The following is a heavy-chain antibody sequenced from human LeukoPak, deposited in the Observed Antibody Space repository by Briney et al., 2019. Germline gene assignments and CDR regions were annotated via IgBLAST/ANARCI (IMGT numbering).Heavy chain of an antibody. CDR1: GYTFTGYY. D-gene: IGHD2-15*01. CDR2: INPNSGGT. CDR3: ARGQLFRGDWFDP. V-gene: IGHV1-2*02. J-gene: IGHJ5*02. Sequence: ASVKVSCKASGYTFTGYYMHLVRQAPGQGLEWMGWINPNSGGTNYAQKFQGRVTMTRDTSISTAYMELSRLRSDDTAVYYCARGQLFRGDWFDPCGQGTLVTVSS.